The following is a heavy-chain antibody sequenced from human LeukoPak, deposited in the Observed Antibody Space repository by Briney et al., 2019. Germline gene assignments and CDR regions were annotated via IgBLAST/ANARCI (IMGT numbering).Heavy chain of an antibody. V-gene: IGHV3-23*01. CDR2: ISGIGGST. Sequence: GGSLRLSCAASGFTFSSYAMSWVRQAPGKGLEWVSAISGIGGSTYYSDSVRGRFTISRDNSKNTLYLQINSLRAEDTAVYYCAKVPRTTVVTPYYFHYWGQGTLVTVSS. CDR3: AKVPRTTVVTPYYFHY. CDR1: GFTFSSYA. J-gene: IGHJ4*02. D-gene: IGHD4-23*01.